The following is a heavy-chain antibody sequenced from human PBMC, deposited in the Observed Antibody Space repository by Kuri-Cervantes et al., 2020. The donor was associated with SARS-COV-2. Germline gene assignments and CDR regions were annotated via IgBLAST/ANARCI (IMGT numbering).Heavy chain of an antibody. J-gene: IGHJ3*02. CDR2: ISGSGGST. CDR1: GFTFSSYA. D-gene: IGHD1-26*01. CDR3: AKDKWELLFQPLDAFDI. Sequence: GSLRLSCAASGFTFSSYAMSWVRQAPGKGLEWVSAISGSGGSTYYADSVKGRFTISRDNSKNTLYLQMNSLRAEDTAVYYFAKDKWELLFQPLDAFDIWGQGTMVTVSS. V-gene: IGHV3-23*01.